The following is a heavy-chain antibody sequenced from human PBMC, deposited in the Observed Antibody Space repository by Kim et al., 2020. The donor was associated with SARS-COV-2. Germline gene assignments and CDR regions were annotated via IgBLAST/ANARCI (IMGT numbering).Heavy chain of an antibody. D-gene: IGHD6-13*01. V-gene: IGHV3-33*08. CDR2: IWYDGSNK. J-gene: IGHJ4*02. CDR1: GFTFSSYG. Sequence: GGSLRLSCAASGFTFSSYGMHWVRQAPGKGLEWVAVIWYDGSNKYYADSVKGRFTISRDNSKNTLYLQMNSLRAEDTAVYYCAKNTGYSSSWYYFDYWGQGTLVTVSS. CDR3: AKNTGYSSSWYYFDY.